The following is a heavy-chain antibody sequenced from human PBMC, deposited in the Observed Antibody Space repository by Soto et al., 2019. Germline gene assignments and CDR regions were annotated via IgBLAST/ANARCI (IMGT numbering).Heavy chain of an antibody. CDR2: ISGSGGST. J-gene: IGHJ3*02. CDR3: AKGKAAAGTRMAFDI. V-gene: IGHV3-23*01. CDR1: GFSFSSYA. D-gene: IGHD6-13*01. Sequence: PGGSLRLSCAASGFSFSSYAMSWVRQAPGKGLEWVSAISGSGGSTYYADSVKGRFTISRDNSKNTLYLQMNSLRAEDTAVYYCAKGKAAAGTRMAFDIWGQGTMVTVSS.